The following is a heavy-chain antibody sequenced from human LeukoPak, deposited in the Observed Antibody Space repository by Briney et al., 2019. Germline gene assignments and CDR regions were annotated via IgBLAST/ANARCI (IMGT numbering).Heavy chain of an antibody. CDR1: GFTFSSYG. Sequence: PGRSLKLSCAASGFTFSSYGMHWVRQAPGKGLDWVAVIRNDGSNKYYADSVKGRLTISRDNSNNTLYLQMNSLRDEDTAVYYCARVLGSSSWSNPFDYWGQGTLVTVSS. V-gene: IGHV3-33*01. CDR3: ARVLGSSSWSNPFDY. CDR2: IRNDGSNK. D-gene: IGHD6-13*01. J-gene: IGHJ4*02.